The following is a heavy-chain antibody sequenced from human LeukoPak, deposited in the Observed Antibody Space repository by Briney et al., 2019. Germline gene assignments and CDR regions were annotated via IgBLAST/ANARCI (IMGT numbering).Heavy chain of an antibody. Sequence: GGSLRLSCAASGFTFSSYTMSWVRQAPGKGLEWVSAVSGSGGSTYYADSVKGRFTISRDNSRNTLYLQMNSLRAEDTAVYYCAKDLQGIAAAGTTYWGQGTLVAVSS. J-gene: IGHJ4*02. V-gene: IGHV3-23*01. CDR2: VSGSGGST. CDR3: AKDLQGIAAAGTTY. D-gene: IGHD6-13*01. CDR1: GFTFSSYT.